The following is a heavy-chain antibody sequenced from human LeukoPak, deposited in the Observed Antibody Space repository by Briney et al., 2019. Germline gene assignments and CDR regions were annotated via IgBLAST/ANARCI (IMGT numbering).Heavy chain of an antibody. CDR2: INPSGGST. CDR1: GYTFTSYY. V-gene: IGHV1-46*01. Sequence: AASVKVSCKASGYTFTSYYMHWVRQAPGQGLEWMGIINPSGGSTSYAQKFQGRVTMTRDTSTSTVYMELSSLRSEDTAVYYCAKGRAFYPFRYGDYGEEIGYWGQGTLVAVSS. CDR3: AKGRAFYPFRYGDYGEEIGY. D-gene: IGHD4-17*01. J-gene: IGHJ4*02.